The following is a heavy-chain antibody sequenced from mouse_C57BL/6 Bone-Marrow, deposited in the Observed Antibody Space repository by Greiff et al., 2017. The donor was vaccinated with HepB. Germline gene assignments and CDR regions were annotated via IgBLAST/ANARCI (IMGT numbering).Heavy chain of an antibody. CDR3: ARRMTTNYFDY. V-gene: IGHV1-19*01. CDR1: GYTFTDYY. D-gene: IGHD2-4*01. J-gene: IGHJ2*01. CDR2: INPYNGGT. Sequence: SGPVLVKPGASVKMSCKASGYTFTDYYMNWVKQSHGKSLEWIGVINPYNGGTSYNQKFKGKATLTVDKSSSTAYMELNSLTSEDSAVYYCARRMTTNYFDYWGQGTTLTVSS.